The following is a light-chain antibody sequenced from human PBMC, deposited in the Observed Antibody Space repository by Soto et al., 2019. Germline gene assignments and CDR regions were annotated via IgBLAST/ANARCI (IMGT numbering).Light chain of an antibody. CDR1: RSVTTF. J-gene: IGKJ1*01. CDR2: EAS. Sequence: EIVLTQSPGTLSLSPGERATLSCRASRSVTTFLAWYQQRPGQAPRLLISEASNMAAGIPARFSGSGSGTDFTLPISSLEPEDFAVYYCQQSHNWPRTFGQGTKVEIK. V-gene: IGKV3-11*01. CDR3: QQSHNWPRT.